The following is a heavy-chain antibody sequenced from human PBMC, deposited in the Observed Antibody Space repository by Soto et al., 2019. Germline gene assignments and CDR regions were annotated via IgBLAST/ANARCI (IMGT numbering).Heavy chain of an antibody. J-gene: IGHJ6*02. CDR2: INPKSGDT. V-gene: IGHV1-2*02. D-gene: IGHD2-15*01. CDR3: AKGLWTVGHCTGGSCYDGMDA. CDR1: EYTFIGFH. Sequence: QVQLVQSGAEVKKPGASVKVSCEASEYTFIGFHLHWVRQAPGQGLEWMGWINPKSGDTKYAQKFQGRVTLTRDTSISTGYMELSRLESNDTAVYYCAKGLWTVGHCTGGSCYDGMDAWGQGTTVTVSS.